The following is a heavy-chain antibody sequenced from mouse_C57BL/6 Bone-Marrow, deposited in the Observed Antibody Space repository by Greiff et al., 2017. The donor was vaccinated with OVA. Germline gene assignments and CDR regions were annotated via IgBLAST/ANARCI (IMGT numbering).Heavy chain of an antibody. Sequence: QVPLQPSGAELVRPGSSVKLSCKASGSPFPTYWLDWVTQSPGQGLDWIGNIYPSDSETHYNQKFKDKATLTVDKSSSTAYMQLSSLTSEDSAVYYCARLGLRQGDYWGQGTTLTVSS. CDR2: IYPSDSET. CDR3: ARLGLRQGDY. V-gene: IGHV1-61*01. J-gene: IGHJ2*01. D-gene: IGHD2-4*01. CDR1: GSPFPTYW.